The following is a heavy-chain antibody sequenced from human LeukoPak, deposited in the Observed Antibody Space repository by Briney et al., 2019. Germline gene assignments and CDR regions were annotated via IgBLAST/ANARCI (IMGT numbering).Heavy chain of an antibody. V-gene: IGHV3-23*01. J-gene: IGHJ4*02. D-gene: IGHD3-22*01. CDR2: ISGSGGST. CDR1: GFTFSSYA. Sequence: PGGSLRLSCAASGFTFSSYAMSWVRQAPGKGLEWVSAISGSGGSTYYADSVKGRFTISRDNSKNTLYLQMNSLRAEDTAVYYCARDRDPYYYDSSGYPDDYWGQGTLVTVSS. CDR3: ARDRDPYYYDSSGYPDDY.